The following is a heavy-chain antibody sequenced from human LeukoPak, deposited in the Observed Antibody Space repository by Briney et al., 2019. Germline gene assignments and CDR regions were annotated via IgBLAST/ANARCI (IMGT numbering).Heavy chain of an antibody. D-gene: IGHD6-19*01. V-gene: IGHV4-61*02. CDR3: ARDSGSGWFYEAFDI. J-gene: IGHJ3*02. CDR1: GGSVSSGTYY. CDR2: IYTSGST. Sequence: SQTLSLTCTVSGGSVSSGTYYWSWIRQPAGKGLEWIGRIYTSGSTNYNPSLKSRITISIDTSKNQFSLKLSSVTAADTAAYYCARDSGSGWFYEAFDIWGQGTIVIVSS.